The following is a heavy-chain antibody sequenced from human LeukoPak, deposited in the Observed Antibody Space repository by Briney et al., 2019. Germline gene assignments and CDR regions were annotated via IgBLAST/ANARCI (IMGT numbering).Heavy chain of an antibody. D-gene: IGHD3-10*01. CDR3: ARDIEVTTMVRGVRRGYYYYYGMDV. V-gene: IGHV1-69*10. CDR2: IIPILGTA. CDR1: GGTFSSYA. J-gene: IGHJ6*04. Sequence: SVKVSCKASGGTFSSYAISWVRQAPGQGLEWMGGIIPILGTANYAQKFQGRVTITADKSTSTAYMELSSLRSEDTAVYYCARDIEVTTMVRGVRRGYYYYYGMDVWGKGTTVTVSS.